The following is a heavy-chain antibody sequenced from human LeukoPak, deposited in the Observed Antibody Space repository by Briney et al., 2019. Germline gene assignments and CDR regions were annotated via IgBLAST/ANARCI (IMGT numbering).Heavy chain of an antibody. CDR2: ISWDGGST. CDR1: GFTFDDYT. Sequence: GGSLRLPCAASGFTFDDYTMHWVRQAPGKGLEWVSLISWDGGSTYYADSVKGRFTISRDNSKNSLYLQMNSLRTEDTALYYCAKGLPAAARYAFDIWGQGTMVTVSS. CDR3: AKGLPAAARYAFDI. D-gene: IGHD2-2*01. V-gene: IGHV3-43*01. J-gene: IGHJ3*02.